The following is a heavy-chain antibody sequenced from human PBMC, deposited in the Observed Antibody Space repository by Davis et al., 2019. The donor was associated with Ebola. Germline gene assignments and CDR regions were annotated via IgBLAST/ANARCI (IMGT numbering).Heavy chain of an antibody. Sequence: AASVKVSCKASGYTFGSHGFSWVRQVPGQGLEWMGWIHDYNGNTKYAQKFQGRVTMTRETSTTTAYMELTSLRSDDTAVYYCARCIAAGPNIFQSPQYGLDVWGQGTTVTVSS. CDR3: ARCIAAGPNIFQSPQYGLDV. D-gene: IGHD6-6*01. J-gene: IGHJ6*02. CDR1: GYTFGSHG. V-gene: IGHV1-18*01. CDR2: IHDYNGNT.